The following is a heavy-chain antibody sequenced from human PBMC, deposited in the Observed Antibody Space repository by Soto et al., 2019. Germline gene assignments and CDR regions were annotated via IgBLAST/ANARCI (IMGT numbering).Heavy chain of an antibody. D-gene: IGHD2-21*01. J-gene: IGHJ4*02. CDR1: GYTFTNFG. V-gene: IGHV1-18*01. CDR2: ISAYNGNT. CDR3: VRDMQLWRLDS. Sequence: ASVKVSCKASGYTFTNFGISWVRQAPGQGLEWMGWISAYNGNTNYAQNFQGRVTMTTDTSTSTAYMELRSLRAEDTAVYYCVRDMQLWRLDSWGQGTLVTVSS.